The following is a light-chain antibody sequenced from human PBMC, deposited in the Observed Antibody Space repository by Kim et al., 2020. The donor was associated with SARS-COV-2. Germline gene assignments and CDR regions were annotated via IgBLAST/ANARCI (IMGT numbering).Light chain of an antibody. CDR1: TEAVTIGHY. V-gene: IGLV7-46*01. CDR2: GTR. J-gene: IGLJ1*01. CDR3: LHCYSGGYV. Sequence: PGGTVPLSGGSGTEAVTIGHYPYWFQQKPGRAPRTLIYGTRNKHSWTPARFAGALLGGKAALTLSGAQPEDEAEYYCLHCYSGGYVFGTGTKVTVL.